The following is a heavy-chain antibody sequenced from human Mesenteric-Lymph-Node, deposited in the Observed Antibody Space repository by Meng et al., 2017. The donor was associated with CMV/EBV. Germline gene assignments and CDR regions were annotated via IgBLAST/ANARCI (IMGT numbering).Heavy chain of an antibody. J-gene: IGHJ4*02. D-gene: IGHD2/OR15-2a*01. Sequence: GESLKISCAASGFSFSDYAMHWGRQAPGKGLEWVALISYDGSNKYYADSVKGRFSISRDNSKNTLYLQLNSLRPEDTAVYFCARFFFTSLDSWGQGTLVTVSS. CDR2: ISYDGSNK. V-gene: IGHV3-30-3*01. CDR1: GFSFSDYA. CDR3: ARFFFTSLDS.